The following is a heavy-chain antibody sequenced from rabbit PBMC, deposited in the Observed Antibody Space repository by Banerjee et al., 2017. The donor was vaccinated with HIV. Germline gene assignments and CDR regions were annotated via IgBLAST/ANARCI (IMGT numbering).Heavy chain of an antibody. Sequence: SLEESGGDLVKPGASLPLTCTASGSDLSSYSMGWVRQAPGKGLEWIAYIYAGSSGSTDYASWAKGRFTISKTSSTTVTLQMTSLTAADTATYFCARNYAGYAGYGYATVRTRLDLWGPGTL. CDR3: ARNYAGYAGYGYATVRTRLDL. CDR1: GSDLSSYS. CDR2: IYAGSSGST. J-gene: IGHJ3*01. D-gene: IGHD6-1*01. V-gene: IGHV1S40*01.